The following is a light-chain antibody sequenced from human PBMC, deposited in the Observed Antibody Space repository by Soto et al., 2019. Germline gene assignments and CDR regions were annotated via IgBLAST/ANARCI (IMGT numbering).Light chain of an antibody. J-gene: IGLJ2*01. V-gene: IGLV1-40*01. CDR2: SNN. CDR1: GSNIGAGYE. Sequence: QSVLTQPPSVSGDPGQRVTISCTGSGSNIGAGYEVHWYQHLPGTTPKLLIYSNNNRPSGVPDRFSGSRSGTSASLAIAGLQAEDEADYYCQSYDSTLSGLLFGGGTKVTVL. CDR3: QSYDSTLSGLL.